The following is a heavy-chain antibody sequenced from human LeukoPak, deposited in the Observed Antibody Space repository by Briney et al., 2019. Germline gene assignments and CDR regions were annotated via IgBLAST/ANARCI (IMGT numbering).Heavy chain of an antibody. J-gene: IGHJ4*02. V-gene: IGHV3-30*18. CDR1: GFTFSSYE. CDR2: ISYDGSNK. D-gene: IGHD2-2*02. CDR3: AKGGYCSSTSCYTGAYFDY. Sequence: GGSLRLSCAASGFTFSSYEMNWVRQAPGKGLEWVAVISYDGSNKYYADSVKGRFTISRDNSKNTLYLQMNSLRAEDTAVYYCAKGGYCSSTSCYTGAYFDYWGQGTLVTVSS.